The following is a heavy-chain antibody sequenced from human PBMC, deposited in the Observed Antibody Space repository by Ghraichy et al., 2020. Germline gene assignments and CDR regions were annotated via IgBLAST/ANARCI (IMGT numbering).Heavy chain of an antibody. V-gene: IGHV6-1*01. CDR3: ARGWLRGGFDV. J-gene: IGHJ3*01. Sequence: SQTLSLTCAISGDSVSSNSAAWNWIRQSPSGGLEWLGRTFNQSNYYNDYAVSVKSRMTINPDTSKNQFSLQLNSVTPEDTAVYYCARGWLRGGFDVWGQGTVVTVSS. D-gene: IGHD5-24*01. CDR2: TFNQSNYYN. CDR1: GDSVSSNSAA.